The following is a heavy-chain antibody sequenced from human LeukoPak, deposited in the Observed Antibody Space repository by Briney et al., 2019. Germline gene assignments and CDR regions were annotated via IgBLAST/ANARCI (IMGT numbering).Heavy chain of an antibody. V-gene: IGHV3-20*04. D-gene: IGHD3-22*01. J-gene: IGHJ4*02. CDR2: MNWNGGRT. CDR3: ARGDSRFGY. CDR1: GFTFGDYG. Sequence: GGSLRLSCAASGFTFGDYGMSWVRQAPGKGLEWVSGMNWNGGRTGYADSVKGRFTISRDNAKNSLYLQMSSLRAEDTALYYCARGDSRFGYWGQGTLVTVSS.